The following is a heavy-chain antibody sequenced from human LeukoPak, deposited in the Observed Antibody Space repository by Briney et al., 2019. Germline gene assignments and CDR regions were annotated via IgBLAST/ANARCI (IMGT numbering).Heavy chain of an antibody. Sequence: SETLSLICTVSGGSMSRQSRSWIRQPPGKGLEWIGYFYYTGSTSYNPSLKSRVTISVDTSNNQVSLKLTSVTAADTAVYSCARGNGWYPDWGRGTLVTISS. D-gene: IGHD6-19*01. V-gene: IGHV4-59*11. J-gene: IGHJ4*02. CDR1: GGSMSRQS. CDR2: FYYTGST. CDR3: ARGNGWYPD.